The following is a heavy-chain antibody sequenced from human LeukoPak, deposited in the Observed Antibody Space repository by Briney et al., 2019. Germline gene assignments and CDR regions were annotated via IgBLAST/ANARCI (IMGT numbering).Heavy chain of an antibody. J-gene: IGHJ3*02. V-gene: IGHV4-30-4*08. CDR3: ARTGRGYYDFWSGYPRAAFDI. CDR2: IYYSGST. D-gene: IGHD3-3*01. CDR1: GGSISSGDYY. Sequence: SETLSLTCTVSGGSISSGDYYWSWIRQPPGKGLEWIGYIYYSGSTYYNPSLKSRVTISVDTSKNQFSLKLRSVTAADTAVYYCARTGRGYYDFWSGYPRAAFDIWGQGTMVTVSS.